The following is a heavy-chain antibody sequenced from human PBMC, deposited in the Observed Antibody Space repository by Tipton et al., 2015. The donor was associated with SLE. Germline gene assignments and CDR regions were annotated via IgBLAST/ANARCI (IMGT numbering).Heavy chain of an antibody. J-gene: IGHJ4*02. V-gene: IGHV4-61*02. CDR3: ARDGYSSGWDGDFDY. CDR2: IYTSGST. D-gene: IGHD6-19*01. Sequence: TLSLTCTVSGGSITSGSHYWSWIRQPAGKGLEWIGRIYTSGSTNYNPSPKSRVTMSIDTSKNQFSLRLGSVTAADTAVYYCARDGYSSGWDGDFDYWGQGTLVTVSS. CDR1: GGSITSGSHY.